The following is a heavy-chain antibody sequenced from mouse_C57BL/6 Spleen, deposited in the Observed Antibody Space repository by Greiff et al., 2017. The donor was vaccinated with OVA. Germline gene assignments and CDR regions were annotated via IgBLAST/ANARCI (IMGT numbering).Heavy chain of an antibody. V-gene: IGHV6-3*01. CDR1: GFTFSNYW. J-gene: IGHJ3*01. Sequence: EVQLQESGGGLVQPGGSMKLSCVASGFTFSNYWMNWVRQSPEKGLEWVAQIRLKSDNYATHYAESVKGRFTISRDDSKSSVYLQMNNLRAEDTGIYYCVYSNFFAYWGQGTLVTVSA. CDR3: VYSNFFAY. CDR2: IRLKSDNYAT. D-gene: IGHD2-5*01.